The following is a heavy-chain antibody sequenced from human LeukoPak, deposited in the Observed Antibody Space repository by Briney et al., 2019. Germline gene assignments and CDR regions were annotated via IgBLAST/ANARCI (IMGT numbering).Heavy chain of an antibody. CDR1: GFTFSSYW. CDR2: IKQDGSEK. V-gene: IGHV3-7*01. D-gene: IGHD6-19*01. CDR3: ARGPYSSGWYWGYFDY. J-gene: IGHJ4*02. Sequence: GGTLRLSCAASGFTFSSYWMSWVRQAPGKGLEWVANIKQDGSEKYYVDSVKGRFTISRDNAKNSLYLQMNSLRAEDTAVYYCARGPYSSGWYWGYFDYWGQGTLVTVSS.